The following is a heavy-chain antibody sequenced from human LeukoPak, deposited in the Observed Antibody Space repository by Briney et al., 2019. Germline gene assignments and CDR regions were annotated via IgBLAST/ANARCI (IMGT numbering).Heavy chain of an antibody. CDR2: ISSSSSFR. CDR3: ARESSGYFY. V-gene: IGHV3-21*01. Sequence: PGGSLRLSCAASGFTFSNYAMSWVRQAPGKGLEWVSSISSSSSFRYYADSVKGRFTISRDNAKNSLYLQMNSLRAEDTAVYYCARESSGYFYWGQGTLVTVSS. J-gene: IGHJ4*02. D-gene: IGHD3-22*01. CDR1: GFTFSNYA.